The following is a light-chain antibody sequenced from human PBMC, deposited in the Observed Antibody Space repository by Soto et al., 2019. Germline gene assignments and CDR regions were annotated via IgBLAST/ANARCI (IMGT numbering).Light chain of an antibody. Sequence: QSVLTQPASVSGSPGQSITISCTGTSSDVGTYNYVSWYQQHPGKAPKLMIYDVSNRPSGVSNRFSGSKSGNTASLTISGLQAEHEADYYCSSHTGSTVVFGGGTQLTVL. CDR1: SSDVGTYNY. V-gene: IGLV2-14*01. CDR2: DVS. CDR3: SSHTGSTVV. J-gene: IGLJ2*01.